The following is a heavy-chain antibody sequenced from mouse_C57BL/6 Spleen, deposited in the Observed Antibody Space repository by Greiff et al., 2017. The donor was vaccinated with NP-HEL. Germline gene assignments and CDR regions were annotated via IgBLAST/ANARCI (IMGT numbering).Heavy chain of an antibody. CDR2: IDPENGDT. D-gene: IGHD1-1*01. Sequence: DVKLQESGAELVRPGASVKLSCTASGFNIKDDYMHWVKQRPEQGLEWIGWIDPENGDTEYASKFQGKATITADTSSNTAYLQLSSLTSEDTAVYYCTTHYYGSSSPSYAMDYWGQGTSVTVSS. CDR3: TTHYYGSSSPSYAMDY. J-gene: IGHJ4*01. V-gene: IGHV14-4*01. CDR1: GFNIKDDY.